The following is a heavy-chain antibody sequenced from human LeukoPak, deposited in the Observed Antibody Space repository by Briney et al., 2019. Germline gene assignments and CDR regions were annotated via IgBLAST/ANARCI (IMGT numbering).Heavy chain of an antibody. CDR2: INPNSGGT. CDR1: GYTFTGYY. Sequence: ASVKVSCKASGYTFTGYYMHWVRQAPGQGLEWKGWINPNSGGTNYAQKFQGRVTMTRDTSISTAYMELSRLRSDDTAVYYCARDSSYDNYYYYMVVWGKGTTVTISS. J-gene: IGHJ6*03. CDR3: ARDSSYDNYYYYMVV. D-gene: IGHD6-6*01. V-gene: IGHV1-2*02.